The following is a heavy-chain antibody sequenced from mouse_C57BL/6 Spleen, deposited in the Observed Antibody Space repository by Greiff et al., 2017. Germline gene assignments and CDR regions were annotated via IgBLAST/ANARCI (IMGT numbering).Heavy chain of an antibody. CDR2: IYPRSGNT. CDR1: GYTFTSYG. J-gene: IGHJ4*01. CDR3: ARSDNPYAMDY. V-gene: IGHV1-81*01. D-gene: IGHD1-3*01. Sequence: VMLVESGAELARPGASVKLSCKASGYTFTSYGISWVKQRTGQGLEWIGEIYPRSGNTYYNEKFKGKATLTADKSSSTAYMELRSLTSEDSAVYFCARSDNPYAMDYWGQGTSVTVSS.